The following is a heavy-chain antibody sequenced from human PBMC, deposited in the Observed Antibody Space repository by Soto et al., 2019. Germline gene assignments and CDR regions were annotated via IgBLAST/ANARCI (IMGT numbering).Heavy chain of an antibody. J-gene: IGHJ3*02. CDR1: GFTFSSYA. V-gene: IGHV3-30-3*01. CDR3: ARGGVYPMRAFDI. CDR2: ISYNGSNK. Sequence: GGSLRLSCAASGFTFSSYAMHWVRQAPGKGLEWVAVISYNGSNKYYADSVKGRFTISRDNSKNTLYLQMNSLRAEDTAVYYCARGGVYPMRAFDIWGQGTMVTVSS. D-gene: IGHD2-2*01.